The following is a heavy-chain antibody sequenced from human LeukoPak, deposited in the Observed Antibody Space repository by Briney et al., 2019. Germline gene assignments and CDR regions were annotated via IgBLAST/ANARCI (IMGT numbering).Heavy chain of an antibody. D-gene: IGHD3/OR15-3a*01. J-gene: IGHJ4*02. V-gene: IGHV3-23*01. CDR2: ISGSGGST. CDR1: GFTVSSYA. Sequence: GGSLRLSCAASGFTVSSYAMSLVRQASGKGLEWVSAISGSGGSTYYADSVKGRFTISRDNSKNTLYLQMNSLRAEDTAVYYCAKMMDWAFDYWGQGTLVTVSS. CDR3: AKMMDWAFDY.